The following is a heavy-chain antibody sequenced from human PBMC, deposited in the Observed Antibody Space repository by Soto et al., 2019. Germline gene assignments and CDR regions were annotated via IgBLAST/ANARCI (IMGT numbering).Heavy chain of an antibody. CDR2: INTYNGNT. Sequence: ASVKVSCKASGYTFASYGISWVRQAPGQGLEWMGWINTYNGNTNHAQKVQGRVTMTTDTSTSTAYMELRSLRSDDTAVYYCARASPWSSSWFDPWGQGTLVTVSS. D-gene: IGHD6-13*01. CDR3: ARASPWSSSWFDP. V-gene: IGHV1-18*01. J-gene: IGHJ5*02. CDR1: GYTFASYG.